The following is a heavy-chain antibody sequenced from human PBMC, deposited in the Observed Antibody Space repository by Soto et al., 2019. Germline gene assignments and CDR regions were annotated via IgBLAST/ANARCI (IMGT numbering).Heavy chain of an antibody. V-gene: IGHV1-69*06. CDR2: IIPIFGTA. CDR3: ARGRRITRHFDY. J-gene: IGHJ4*02. CDR1: GGTFSSYA. D-gene: IGHD3-10*01. Sequence: GASVKVSCKASGGTFSSYAISWVRQAPGQGLEWMGGIIPIFGTANYAQKFQGRVTITADKSTSTAYMELSSLRSEDTAVYYCARGRRITRHFDYWGRGTLVTVSS.